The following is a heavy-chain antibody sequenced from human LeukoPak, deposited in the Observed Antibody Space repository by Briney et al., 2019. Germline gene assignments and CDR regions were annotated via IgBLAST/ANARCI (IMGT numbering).Heavy chain of an antibody. J-gene: IGHJ6*03. CDR2: IKQYVSEK. Sequence: PRGSLRLSCAPSGFTFTSYWMSWVRQAPGKGLEWLANIKQYVSEKYYVESVKGRFTISRDNAKNSLYLQMNSLRAEDTAVYYCARDRYSSSSFYYYYYYMDVWGKGTTVTVSS. V-gene: IGHV3-7*01. D-gene: IGHD6-6*01. CDR3: ARDRYSSSSFYYYYYYMDV. CDR1: GFTFTSYW.